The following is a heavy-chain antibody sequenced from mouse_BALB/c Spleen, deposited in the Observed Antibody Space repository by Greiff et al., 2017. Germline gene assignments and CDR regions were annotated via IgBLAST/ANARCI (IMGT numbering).Heavy chain of an antibody. CDR2: ILPGSGST. CDR3: ARRGL. D-gene: IGHD3-1*01. CDR1: GYTFSSYW. V-gene: IGHV1-9*01. J-gene: IGHJ3*01. Sequence: QVQLKQSGAELMKPGASVKISRKATGYTFSSYWIEWVKQRPGHGLEWIGEILPGSGSTNYNEKFKGKATFTADTSSNTAYMQRSSLTSEDSAVYYCARRGLWGQGTLVTVSA.